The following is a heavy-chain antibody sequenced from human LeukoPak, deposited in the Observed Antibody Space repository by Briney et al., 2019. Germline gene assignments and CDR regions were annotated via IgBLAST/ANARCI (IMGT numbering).Heavy chain of an antibody. CDR1: GFTFSSYA. CDR3: AKGDNSGSYYSFYS. V-gene: IGHV3-23*01. CDR2: ISGSGGST. Sequence: QAGGSLRLSCAASGFTFSSYAMSWVRRAPGKGLEWVSAISGSGGSTYYADSVKGRFTISRDNSKNTLYLQMNSLRAEDTAVYYCAKGDNSGSYYSFYSWGQGTLVTVSS. J-gene: IGHJ4*02. D-gene: IGHD1-26*01.